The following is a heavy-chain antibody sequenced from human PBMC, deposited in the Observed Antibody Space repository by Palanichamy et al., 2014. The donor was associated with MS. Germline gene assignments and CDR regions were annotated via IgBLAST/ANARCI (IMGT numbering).Heavy chain of an antibody. CDR3: ARRTAVGGLGVFDI. J-gene: IGHJ3*02. CDR2: VNWNSGTT. Sequence: EVQLVESGGGLVQPGGSLRLSCAASGFILNNYGLHWVRQAPGKGLEWISGVNWNSGTTAYADSVKGRFTISRDNAKNTLYLQMDSLRVEDTALYYCARRTAVGGLGVFDIWGQGTMVTVSS. D-gene: IGHD6-19*01. CDR1: GFILNNYG. V-gene: IGHV3-9*01.